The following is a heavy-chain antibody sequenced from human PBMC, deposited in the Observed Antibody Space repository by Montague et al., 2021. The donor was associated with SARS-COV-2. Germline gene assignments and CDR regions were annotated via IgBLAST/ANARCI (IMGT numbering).Heavy chain of an antibody. D-gene: IGHD4-17*01. Sequence: CAISGDTVWSNTAARNWIRRAPSGGREWLGRTNYRSKWTSDYATSLEGRISIDPDTSKNQFFLHLRSVTPEDTGVYYCVRDTGSAQAGFDAWGQGTLVTVSS. V-gene: IGHV6-1*01. CDR2: TNYRSKWTS. J-gene: IGHJ4*02. CDR3: VRDTGSAQAGFDA. CDR1: GDTVWSNTAA.